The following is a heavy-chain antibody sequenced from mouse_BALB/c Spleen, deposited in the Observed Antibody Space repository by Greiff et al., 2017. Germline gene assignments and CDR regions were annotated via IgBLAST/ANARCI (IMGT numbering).Heavy chain of an antibody. V-gene: IGHV1S29*02. Sequence: VQLQQSGPELVKAGASVKISCKASGYTFTDYNMHWVKQSHGKSLEWIGYIYPYNGGTGYNQKFKSKATLTVDNSSSTAYMELRSLTSEDSAVYYCARYGSSYVGYWGQGTTLTVSS. CDR1: GYTFTDYN. CDR3: ARYGSSYVGY. D-gene: IGHD1-1*01. J-gene: IGHJ2*01. CDR2: IYPYNGGT.